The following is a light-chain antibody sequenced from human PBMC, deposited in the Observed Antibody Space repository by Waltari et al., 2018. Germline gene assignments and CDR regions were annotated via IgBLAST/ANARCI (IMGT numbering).Light chain of an antibody. J-gene: IGLJ2*01. Sequence: SALTQPASVSGSPGQSITISCTGTSSGIAGYNFVSWSQQHPGKAPKLIIYDVRNRPSGVSSRFSGSKSGNTASLTISGLQAEEEADYYCASYTSSTTGVFGGGTKLTVL. CDR2: DVR. CDR3: ASYTSSTTGV. CDR1: SSGIAGYNF. V-gene: IGLV2-14*03.